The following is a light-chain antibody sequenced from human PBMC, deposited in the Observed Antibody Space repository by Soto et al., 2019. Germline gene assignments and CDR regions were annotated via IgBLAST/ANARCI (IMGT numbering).Light chain of an antibody. V-gene: IGLV1-44*01. CDR3: AAWDDSLNGRYV. CDR2: SNN. CDR1: SSNIGSNT. J-gene: IGLJ1*01. Sequence: QSVLTQPPSASGTPGQRVTISCSGSSSNIGSNTVNWYQQLPGTAPKLLIYSNNQRPSGVPDRFSGSKSGTSASLAISGLQSEYVADYYCAAWDDSLNGRYVFGTGTKVTVL.